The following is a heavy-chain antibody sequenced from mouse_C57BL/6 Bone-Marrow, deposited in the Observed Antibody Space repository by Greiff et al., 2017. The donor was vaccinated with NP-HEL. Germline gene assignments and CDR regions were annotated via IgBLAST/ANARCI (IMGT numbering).Heavy chain of an antibody. Sequence: EVQGVESGGDLVKPGGSLKLSCAASGFTFSSYGMSWVRQTPDKRLEWVATISSGGSYTNYTDSVKGRVTISRDKAKNPLYRQIISLKSVDSAMYYCARLSATSFDFWDWGNTLPVTS. V-gene: IGHV5-6*01. CDR3: ARLSATSFDF. CDR1: GFTFSSYG. CDR2: ISSGGSYT. J-gene: IGHJ2*01. D-gene: IGHD6-1*01.